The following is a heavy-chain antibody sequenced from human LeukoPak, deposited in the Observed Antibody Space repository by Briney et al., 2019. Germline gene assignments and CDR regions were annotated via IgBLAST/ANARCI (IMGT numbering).Heavy chain of an antibody. Sequence: PGRSLRLSCAASGFTFSSYAMHWVRQAPGKGLEWVAVISYDGSNKYYADSVKGRFTISRDNSKNALYLQMNSLRAEDTAVYYCARDGRWLQFLDYWGQGTLVTVSS. V-gene: IGHV3-30*04. D-gene: IGHD5-24*01. CDR3: ARDGRWLQFLDY. CDR2: ISYDGSNK. CDR1: GFTFSSYA. J-gene: IGHJ4*02.